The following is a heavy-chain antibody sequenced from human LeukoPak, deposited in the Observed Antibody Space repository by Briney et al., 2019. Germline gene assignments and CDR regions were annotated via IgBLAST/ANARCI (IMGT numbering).Heavy chain of an antibody. CDR2: INHSGST. CDR1: GGSFSGYY. V-gene: IGHV4-34*01. Sequence: SETLSLTCAVYGGSFSGYYWSWIRQPPGKGLEWIGEINHSGSTNYNPSLKSRVTISVDTSKNQFSLKLSSVTAADTAVYYRARGLGSSTWGYYYYYMDVWGKGTTVTVSS. J-gene: IGHJ6*03. D-gene: IGHD2-2*01. CDR3: ARGLGSSTWGYYYYYMDV.